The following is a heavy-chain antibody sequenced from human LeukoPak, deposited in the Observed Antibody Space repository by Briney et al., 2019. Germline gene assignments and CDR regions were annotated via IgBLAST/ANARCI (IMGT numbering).Heavy chain of an antibody. V-gene: IGHV4-4*07. D-gene: IGHD3-22*01. CDR1: GGSITGYY. CDR2: VYSSGVG. J-gene: IGHJ4*02. Sequence: SETLSLTCTVSGGSITGYYWNWIRQPAGQGLEWLGRVYSSGVGNYNPSLTSRVTISVDTSKNQFSLKLTSLTAADTAVYYCARGEFLHEIDSSGYFVYWGQGTLVTVSS. CDR3: ARGEFLHEIDSSGYFVY.